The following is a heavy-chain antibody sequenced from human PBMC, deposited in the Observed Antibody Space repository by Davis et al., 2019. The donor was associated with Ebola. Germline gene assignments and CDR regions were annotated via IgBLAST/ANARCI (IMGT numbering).Heavy chain of an antibody. D-gene: IGHD3-3*01. CDR1: GYTFTSYY. V-gene: IGHV1-46*01. CDR2: INPSGGST. CDR3: AKGGVRRFLEWLARDGMDV. Sequence: ASVKVSCKASGYTFTSYYMHWVRQAPGQGLEWMGIINPSGGSTSYAQKFQGRVTMTRDTSTSTVYMELSSLRTEDTALYYCAKGGVRRFLEWLARDGMDVWGKGTTVTVSS. J-gene: IGHJ6*04.